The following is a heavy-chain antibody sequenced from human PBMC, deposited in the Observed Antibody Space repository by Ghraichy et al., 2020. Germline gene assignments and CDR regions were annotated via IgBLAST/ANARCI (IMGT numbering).Heavy chain of an antibody. D-gene: IGHD6-13*01. CDR3: ASLAIAAAGTDYYYYGMDV. CDR2: IIPIFGTA. CDR1: GGTFSSYA. V-gene: IGHV1-69*13. Sequence: SVKVSCKASGGTFSSYAISWVRQAPGQGLEWMGGIIPIFGTANYAQKFQGRVTITADESTSTAYMELSSLRSEDTAVYYCASLAIAAAGTDYYYYGMDVWGQGTTVTVSS. J-gene: IGHJ6*02.